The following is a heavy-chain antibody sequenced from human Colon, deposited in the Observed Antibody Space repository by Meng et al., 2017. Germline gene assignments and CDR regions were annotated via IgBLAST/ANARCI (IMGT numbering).Heavy chain of an antibody. Sequence: GASLRLSCAASRFTFSIYAMNWVRQAPGKGLEWVSGISNSGSNTYYADSVKGRFTISRDNSKNTVYLQMNSLGAEDTAVYYCAKNGVGYYFDYWGQGTLVTVSS. J-gene: IGHJ4*02. CDR2: ISNSGSNT. D-gene: IGHD1-26*01. CDR1: RFTFSIYA. V-gene: IGHV3-23*01. CDR3: AKNGVGYYFDY.